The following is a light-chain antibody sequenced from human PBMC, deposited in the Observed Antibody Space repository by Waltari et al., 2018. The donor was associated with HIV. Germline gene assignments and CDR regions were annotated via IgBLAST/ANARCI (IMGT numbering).Light chain of an antibody. CDR1: NIGSKG. V-gene: IGLV3-21*02. CDR2: DDS. J-gene: IGLJ2*01. CDR3: QVWDSSTDLRV. Sequence: SYVLTQPPSVSVAPGQTARITCGGNNIGSKGEPWYQQEPSQAPVLVVYDDSDRPSGIPERFSGSSSWNTATLTISRVEAGDEADFYCQVWDSSTDLRVFGGGTKLTVL.